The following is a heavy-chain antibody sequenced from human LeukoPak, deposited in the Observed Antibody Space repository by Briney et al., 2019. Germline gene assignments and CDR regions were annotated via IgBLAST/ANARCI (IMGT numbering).Heavy chain of an antibody. J-gene: IGHJ6*03. CDR2: INPNSGGT. CDR3: ARSGYCSSTSCYGGASYYYYMDV. V-gene: IGHV1-2*02. CDR1: GYTFTGYY. Sequence: ASVKVSCKASGYTFTGYYMHWVRQAPGQGLEWMGWINPNSGGTNYAQKFQGRVTMTRDTSISTAYMELSRLRSDDTAVYYCARSGYCSSTSCYGGASYYYYMDVWGKGTTVTISS. D-gene: IGHD2-2*01.